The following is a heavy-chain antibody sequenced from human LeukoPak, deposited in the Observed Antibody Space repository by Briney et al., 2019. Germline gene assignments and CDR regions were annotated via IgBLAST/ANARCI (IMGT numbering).Heavy chain of an antibody. Sequence: SETLSLTCAVYGGSFSGYYWSWIRQPPGKGLEWIGEINHSGSTNYNPSLKSRVTISVDTSKNHFSLKLISVTAADTAVYYCARGSRRFDPWGQGTLVTVSS. V-gene: IGHV4-34*01. CDR1: GGSFSGYY. J-gene: IGHJ5*02. CDR3: ARGSRRFDP. CDR2: INHSGST.